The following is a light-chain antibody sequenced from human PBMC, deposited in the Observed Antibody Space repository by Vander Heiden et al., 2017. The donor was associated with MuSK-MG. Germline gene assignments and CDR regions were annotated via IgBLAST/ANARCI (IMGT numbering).Light chain of an antibody. Sequence: SYELTQPPSVSVSPGQTASITCSGDKLGDKYACWYQQKPGQSPVLVIYQDSKRPSGIPERFSGSNSGNTATLTISGTQAMEEAYYYCQEWDSSTVVFGGGTKLTVL. CDR2: QDS. CDR3: QEWDSSTVV. J-gene: IGLJ2*01. V-gene: IGLV3-1*01. CDR1: KLGDKY.